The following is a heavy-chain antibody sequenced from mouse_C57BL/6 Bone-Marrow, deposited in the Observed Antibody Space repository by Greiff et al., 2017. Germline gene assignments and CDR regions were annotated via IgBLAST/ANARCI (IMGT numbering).Heavy chain of an antibody. CDR3: ARERYYGSYFDY. V-gene: IGHV1-59*01. CDR1: GYTFTSYW. J-gene: IGHJ2*01. Sequence: VQLQQPGAELVRPGTSVKLSCKASGYTFTSYWMHWVKQRPGQGLEWIGVIDPSDSYTNYNEKFKGKATLTADKSSSTAYMQFSSLTSEDSAIYYCARERYYGSYFDYWGQGTTLTVSS. D-gene: IGHD1-1*01. CDR2: IDPSDSYT.